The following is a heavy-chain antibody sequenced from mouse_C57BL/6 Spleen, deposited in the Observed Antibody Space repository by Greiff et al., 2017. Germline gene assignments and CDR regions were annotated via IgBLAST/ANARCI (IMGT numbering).Heavy chain of an antibody. J-gene: IGHJ1*03. D-gene: IGHD1-1*01. CDR3: ARWLYYGSSYWYFDV. Sequence: EVKLQESGPGLVKPSQSLSLTCSVTGYSITSGYYWNWIRQFPGNKLEWMGYISYDGSNNYNPSLKNRISITRDTSKNQFFLKLNSVTTEDTATYYCARWLYYGSSYWYFDVWGTGTTVTVSS. CDR2: ISYDGSN. CDR1: GYSITSGYY. V-gene: IGHV3-6*01.